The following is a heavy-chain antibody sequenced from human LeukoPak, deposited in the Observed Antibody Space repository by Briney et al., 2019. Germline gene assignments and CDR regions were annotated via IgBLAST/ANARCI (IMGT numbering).Heavy chain of an antibody. J-gene: IGHJ6*02. Sequence: GGSLRLSCASAGFSFSSYAMWLRRPAAGKVEGLVSAISGSGGSTYYADSAKGRFTISRDNSKNPLYLQMDSLRAEDTAVYYCAKGAVTTTGSYYYLYGMDVWGQGTTVTVSS. V-gene: IGHV3-23*01. CDR2: ISGSGGST. CDR1: GFSFSSYA. D-gene: IGHD4-17*01. CDR3: AKGAVTTTGSYYYLYGMDV.